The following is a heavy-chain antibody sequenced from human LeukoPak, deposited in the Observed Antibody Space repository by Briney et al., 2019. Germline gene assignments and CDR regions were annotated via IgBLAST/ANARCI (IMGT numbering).Heavy chain of an antibody. Sequence: ASVKVACKASGYTFTDHYMHWVRQAPGQGLEWMGWISPKSGGTNCAQKFKGRVTMTRDPSVSTAYMGFSRLRSTDTDVYYCATNEIVGLYSYFDYWGQGTLVTVSS. CDR1: GYTFTDHY. J-gene: IGHJ4*02. D-gene: IGHD5-12*01. V-gene: IGHV1-2*02. CDR3: ATNEIVGLYSYFDY. CDR2: ISPKSGGT.